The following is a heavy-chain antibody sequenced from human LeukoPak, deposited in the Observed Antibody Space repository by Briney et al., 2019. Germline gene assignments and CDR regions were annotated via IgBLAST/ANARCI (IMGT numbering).Heavy chain of an antibody. CDR3: ARERAGYYDSSGYLFRP. D-gene: IGHD3-22*01. CDR1: GDSISNSSYY. J-gene: IGHJ5*02. V-gene: IGHV4-39*07. Sequence: SETLSLTCTVSGDSISNSSYYWGWIHQPPGRGLEWIGSFYYSGGTYYNPSLKSRVTISVDTSKNQFSLKLSSVTAADTAVYYCARERAGYYDSSGYLFRPWGQGTLVPVSS. CDR2: FYYSGGT.